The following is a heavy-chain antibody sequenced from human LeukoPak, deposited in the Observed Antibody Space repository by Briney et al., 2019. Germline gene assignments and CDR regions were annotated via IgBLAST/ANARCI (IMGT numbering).Heavy chain of an antibody. CDR2: ISSSTSYI. Sequence: GGSLRLSCAASGFTFSTYSMNWVRQAPGKGLEWVSSISSSTSYIYYADSVKGRFTISRDNAKNSLYLQMNSLRAEDTAVYYCATNNSGSHDYGGQGTLVTVSS. CDR3: ATNNSGSHDY. D-gene: IGHD1-26*01. J-gene: IGHJ4*02. V-gene: IGHV3-21*01. CDR1: GFTFSTYS.